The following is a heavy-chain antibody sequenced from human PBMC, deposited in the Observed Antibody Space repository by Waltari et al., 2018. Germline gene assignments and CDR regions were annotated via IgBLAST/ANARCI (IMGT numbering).Heavy chain of an antibody. Sequence: EVQLVQSGAEVKKPGATVKISCKASGYTFTDYYMHWVQQAPGKGLEWMGRCDPEDGETIYAEKFQGRVTITADTSTDTAYMELSSLRSEDTTVYYCATVVADSTPPPPFDPWGQGTLVTVSS. D-gene: IGHD2-15*01. J-gene: IGHJ5*02. V-gene: IGHV1-69-2*01. CDR1: GYTFTDYY. CDR3: ATVVADSTPPPPFDP. CDR2: CDPEDGET.